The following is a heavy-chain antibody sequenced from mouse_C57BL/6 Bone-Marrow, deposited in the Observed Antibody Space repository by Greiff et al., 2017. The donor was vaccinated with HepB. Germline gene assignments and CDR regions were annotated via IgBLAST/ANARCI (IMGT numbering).Heavy chain of an antibody. J-gene: IGHJ1*03. CDR2: IDPEDGET. CDR1: GFNIKDYY. Sequence: VQLQQSGAELVKPGASVKLSCTASGFNIKDYYMHWVKQRTEQGLEWIGRIDPEDGETKYAPKCQGKDTITADTSSNTAYLQLSSLTSEDTAVYYCARPHWYFDVWGTGTTVTVSS. CDR3: ARPHWYFDV. V-gene: IGHV14-2*01.